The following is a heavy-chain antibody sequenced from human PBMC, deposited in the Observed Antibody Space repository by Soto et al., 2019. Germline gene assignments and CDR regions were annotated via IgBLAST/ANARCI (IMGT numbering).Heavy chain of an antibody. CDR2: INHSGST. V-gene: IGHV4-34*01. J-gene: IGHJ4*02. D-gene: IGHD3-10*01. CDR1: GGSFSGYY. Sequence: QVQLQQWGAGLLKPSETLSLTCAVYGGSFSGYYWSWIRQPPGKGLEWIGEINHSGSTNYNPSLKSRVTISVDTSKNQFSLKLSSVTAADTAVYYCARLPPVLLWFGELYHTSHTPHYFDYWGQGTLVTVSS. CDR3: ARLPPVLLWFGELYHTSHTPHYFDY.